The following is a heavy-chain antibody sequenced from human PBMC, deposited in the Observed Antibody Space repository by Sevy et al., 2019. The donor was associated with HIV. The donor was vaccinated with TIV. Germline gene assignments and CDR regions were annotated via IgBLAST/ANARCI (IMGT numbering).Heavy chain of an antibody. V-gene: IGHV3-73*01. CDR2: IRSKANSYAT. Sequence: GGSLRLSCAASGFTFSGSAMHWVRQASGKGLEWVAPIRSKANSYATAYAAWEKGRFTISRDDTKNTTYLQMNSLKTEDTAVYYWTRGYSYEYGYWGQGTLVTVSS. CDR3: TRGYSYEYGY. D-gene: IGHD5-18*01. J-gene: IGHJ4*02. CDR1: GFTFSGSA.